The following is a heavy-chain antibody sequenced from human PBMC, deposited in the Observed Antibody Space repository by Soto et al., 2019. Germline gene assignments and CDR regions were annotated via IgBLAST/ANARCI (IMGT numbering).Heavy chain of an antibody. CDR2: IYTDGST. Sequence: GGPLRLPCAASGVIVSRNYMSWVRQATGKGLEWVSIIYTDGSTYYADSVKGRFTISRDNFKNTLYLQMNSLRVEDTAVYYCARDEVRQKSAFELWVKGTMVTVSS. V-gene: IGHV3-53*01. CDR1: GVIVSRNY. CDR3: ARDEVRQKSAFEL. J-gene: IGHJ3*01. D-gene: IGHD6-25*01.